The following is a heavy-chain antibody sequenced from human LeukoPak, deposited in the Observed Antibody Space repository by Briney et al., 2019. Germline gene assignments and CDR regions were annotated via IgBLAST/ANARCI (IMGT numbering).Heavy chain of an antibody. CDR2: ISYDGSDK. J-gene: IGHJ4*02. D-gene: IGHD5-18*01. CDR1: GFTFSSYA. CDR3: AREDVDTAMVDY. Sequence: GSLRLSCAASGFTFSSYAMYWVRQAPGKGLEWVAVISYDGSDKFYADSVKGRFTTSRDNAKNTLYLQMNSLRAEDTAVYYCAREDVDTAMVDYWGQGTLVTVSS. V-gene: IGHV3-30*04.